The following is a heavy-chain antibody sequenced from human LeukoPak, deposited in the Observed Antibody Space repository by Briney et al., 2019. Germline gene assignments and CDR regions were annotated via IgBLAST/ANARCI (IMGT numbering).Heavy chain of an antibody. CDR2: IRYDGSNK. CDR1: GYTFSSYG. Sequence: GGSLKLSCAASGYTFSSYGMHWVRQAPGKGLEWVAFIRYDGSNKYYADSVKGRFTISRDNSKNTLYLQMNSLRAEDTALYYCAKEERITMVRGVIGASFQHWGQGTLVTVSS. D-gene: IGHD3-10*01. V-gene: IGHV3-30*02. CDR3: AKEERITMVRGVIGASFQH. J-gene: IGHJ1*01.